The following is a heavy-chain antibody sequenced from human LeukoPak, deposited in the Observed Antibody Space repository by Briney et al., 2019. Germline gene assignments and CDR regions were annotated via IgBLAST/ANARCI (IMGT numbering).Heavy chain of an antibody. V-gene: IGHV5-51*01. D-gene: IGHD3-16*01. CDR3: ARAVTSARGRDFHD. Sequence: GESLKISCQGSGYNFKSHWIGWVRQVPGKGVEWMGIIWPSDSDTKYSPSFQGQVTFSADTSINTAYLQWSSLKASDTAMYYCARAVTSARGRDFHDWGQGTLVTVSS. CDR1: GYNFKSHW. CDR2: IWPSDSDT. J-gene: IGHJ4*02.